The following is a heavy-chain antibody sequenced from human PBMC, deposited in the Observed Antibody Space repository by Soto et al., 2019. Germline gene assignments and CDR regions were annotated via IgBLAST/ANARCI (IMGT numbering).Heavy chain of an antibody. CDR3: ARHRFTATWSKYDY. D-gene: IGHD3-16*02. J-gene: IGHJ4*01. CDR1: GVVIRSDAYH. V-gene: IGHV4-31*11. CDR2: ISNSGST. Sequence: TLSLTCAVSGVVIRSDAYHWSWIRQHPGKVLEWIGFISNSGSTNYNPSLKSRVTISADTSRSQFSLTLTSVTAADTAVYFCARHRFTATWSKYDYWGRGTLVTVSS.